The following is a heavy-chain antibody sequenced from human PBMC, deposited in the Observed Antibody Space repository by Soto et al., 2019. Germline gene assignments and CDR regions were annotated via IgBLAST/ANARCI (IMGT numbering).Heavy chain of an antibody. CDR2: SIPVFNTG. J-gene: IGHJ3*02. D-gene: IGHD3-10*01. V-gene: IGHV1-69*06. CDR1: GGTLSDHG. CDR3: ARGVYGSGNYYTGPSAFDI. Sequence: QVQLEQSGAEVKKPGSSVKVSCKASGGTLSDHGVAWLRQAPGQGLEWMGGSIPVFNTGKYAQKFQGRVTVTADKFTNIAYMELSSLRSEDTALYFCARGVYGSGNYYTGPSAFDIWGQGTMVIVSS.